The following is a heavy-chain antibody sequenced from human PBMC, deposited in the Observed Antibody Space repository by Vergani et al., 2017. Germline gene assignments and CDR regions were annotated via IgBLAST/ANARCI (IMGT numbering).Heavy chain of an antibody. CDR2: ISAYNGNT. Sequence: QVQLVQSGAEVKKPGASVKVSCKASGYTFTSYGISWVRQAPGQGLEWMGWISAYNGNTNYAQKLQGRVTMTTDTSTSTAYMELRSLRSDDTAVYYCARGGKFYDSSGYYEDYYYGMDVWGQGTTVTVSS. CDR1: GYTFTSYG. D-gene: IGHD3-22*01. J-gene: IGHJ6*02. CDR3: ARGGKFYDSSGYYEDYYYGMDV. V-gene: IGHV1-18*01.